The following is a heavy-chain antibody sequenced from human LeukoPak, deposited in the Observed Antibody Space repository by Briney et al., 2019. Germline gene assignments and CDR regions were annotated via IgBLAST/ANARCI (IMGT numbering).Heavy chain of an antibody. J-gene: IGHJ5*02. CDR2: INAGNGNT. CDR3: ARDDSGDSVWLTYNWFDL. CDR1: GYTFASYP. Sequence: GASVKVSCQASGYTFASYPMHWVRQVPGQRLEWMGWINAGNGNTRYSQKFQGRVTITRDTSASTAYMELSSLRSEDTAVYYCARDDSGDSVWLTYNWFDLWGQGTLVTVSS. V-gene: IGHV1-3*01. D-gene: IGHD4-17*01.